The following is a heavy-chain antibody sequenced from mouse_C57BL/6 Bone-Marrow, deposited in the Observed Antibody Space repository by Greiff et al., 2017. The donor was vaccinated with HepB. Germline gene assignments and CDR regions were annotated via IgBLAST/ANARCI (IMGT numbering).Heavy chain of an antibody. V-gene: IGHV1-81*01. Sequence: QVQLQQSGAELARPGASVKLSCKASGYTFTSYGISWVKQRTGQGLEWIGEIYPRSGNTYYNEKFKGKATLTADKSSSTAYMELRSLTSEDSAVYFCARSRGLRYYGSHWYFDVWGTGTTVTVSS. CDR3: ARSRGLRYYGSHWYFDV. J-gene: IGHJ1*03. CDR1: GYTFTSYG. CDR2: IYPRSGNT. D-gene: IGHD1-1*01.